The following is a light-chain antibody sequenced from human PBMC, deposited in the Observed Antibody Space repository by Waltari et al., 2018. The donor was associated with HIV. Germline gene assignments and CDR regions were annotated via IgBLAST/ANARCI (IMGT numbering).Light chain of an antibody. CDR1: QSITTS. Sequence: DIQMTQSPSTLSASVGDRVSITCRASQSITTSLAWYQQKPGKAPQLLVYQASTLESGVPSRFGGSGSGTEFTLTISSLQPDDFATYYCHQYGRSRTFGQGTKVDVK. V-gene: IGKV1-5*03. CDR3: HQYGRSRT. J-gene: IGKJ1*01. CDR2: QAS.